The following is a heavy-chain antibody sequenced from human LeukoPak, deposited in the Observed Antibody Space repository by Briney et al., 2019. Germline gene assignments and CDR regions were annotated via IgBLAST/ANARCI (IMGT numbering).Heavy chain of an antibody. CDR1: GGSISSYY. D-gene: IGHD2-15*01. CDR2: IYYSGST. V-gene: IGHV4-59*01. Sequence: NPSETLSLTCTVSGGSISSYYWSWIRQPPGKGLEWIGYIYYSGSTNYNPSLKSRVTISVDTSKNQFSLKLSSVTAADTAVYYCASLPMWYDVFVIWGQGTMVTFSS. CDR3: ASLPMWYDVFVI. J-gene: IGHJ3*02.